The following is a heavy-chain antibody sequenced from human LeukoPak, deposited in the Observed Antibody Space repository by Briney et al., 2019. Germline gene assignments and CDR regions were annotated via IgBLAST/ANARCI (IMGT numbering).Heavy chain of an antibody. V-gene: IGHV3-53*01. CDR1: GFTVSSNY. CDR2: IYTGGTT. Sequence: GGSLRLSCAAPGFTVSSNYMSWVRQAPGKGLEWVSVIYTGGTTYYADSVKGRFTISRDNSKNTLYLQMNSLRAEDTAVYYCAREGGYADAFDIWGQGTMVTVSS. J-gene: IGHJ3*02. D-gene: IGHD6-25*01. CDR3: AREGGYADAFDI.